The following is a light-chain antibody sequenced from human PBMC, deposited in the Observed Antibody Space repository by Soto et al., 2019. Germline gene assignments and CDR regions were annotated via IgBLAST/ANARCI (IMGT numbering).Light chain of an antibody. CDR2: DAS. CDR1: QSISGY. V-gene: IGKV1-5*01. J-gene: IGKJ1*01. Sequence: DIQMTQSGSTLSVSVGERVTITCRSSQSISGYLAWYQQKPGKAPKLLIYDASSLESGVPSRFSGSASGTEFTLTISSLQPDDFATYYCQQYNTYPWTFGQGTKVDIK. CDR3: QQYNTYPWT.